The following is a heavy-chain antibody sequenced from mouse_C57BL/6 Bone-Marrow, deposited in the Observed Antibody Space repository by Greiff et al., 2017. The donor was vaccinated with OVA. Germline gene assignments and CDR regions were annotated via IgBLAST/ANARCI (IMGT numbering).Heavy chain of an antibody. CDR3: ARVGAYYSPFAY. V-gene: IGHV1-81*01. CDR2: IYPRSGNT. CDR1: GYTFTSYG. J-gene: IGHJ3*01. D-gene: IGHD2-12*01. Sequence: QVQLQQSGAELARPGASVKLSCKASGYTFTSYGISWVKQRTGQGLEWIGEIYPRSGNTYYNEKFKGKATLTADKSSSTAYMELRSLTSEDSAVYVGARVGAYYSPFAYWGQGTLVTVAA.